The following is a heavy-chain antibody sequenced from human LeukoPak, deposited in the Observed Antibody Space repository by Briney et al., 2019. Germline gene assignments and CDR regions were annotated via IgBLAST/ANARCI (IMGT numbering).Heavy chain of an antibody. CDR2: IDPNSGDT. V-gene: IGHV1-2*02. J-gene: IGHJ4*02. CDR3: ARSGSTGYSLYY. CDR1: GYSFTGYF. Sequence: GASVKVSCKASGYSFTGYFSHWGRQAPGQGLEGMGCIDPNSGDTKYAQKFQGRVSMPRATSTRTAYMELTRLRSDDTAVYFCARSGSTGYSLYYCGQGTPVTVSS. D-gene: IGHD3-22*01.